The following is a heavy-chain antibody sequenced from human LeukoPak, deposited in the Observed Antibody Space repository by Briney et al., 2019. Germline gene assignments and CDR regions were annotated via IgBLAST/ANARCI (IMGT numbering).Heavy chain of an antibody. J-gene: IGHJ4*02. Sequence: GGSLRLSCAASGFTFSSYEMNWVRQAPGKGLDWVSYISSSGTSIYYADSVKGRFTISRDNAKNSLYLQMNSLRADDTAVYYCARRYCSSTSCLIDYWGQGTLVTVPS. CDR3: ARRYCSSTSCLIDY. CDR2: ISSSGTSI. CDR1: GFTFSSYE. D-gene: IGHD2-2*01. V-gene: IGHV3-48*03.